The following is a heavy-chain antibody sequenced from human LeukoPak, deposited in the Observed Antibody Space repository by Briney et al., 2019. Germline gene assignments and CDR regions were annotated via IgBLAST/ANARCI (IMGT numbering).Heavy chain of an antibody. V-gene: IGHV4-59*12. CDR3: ARGRIAKPFDY. CDR2: IYYSGST. J-gene: IGHJ4*02. CDR1: GGSISSYY. Sequence: SETLSLTCTVSGGSISSYYWSWIRQPPGKGLEWIGYIYYSGSTNYNPSLKSRVTISVDTSKNQFSLKLSSVTAADTAVYYCARGRIAKPFDYWGQGTLVTVSS.